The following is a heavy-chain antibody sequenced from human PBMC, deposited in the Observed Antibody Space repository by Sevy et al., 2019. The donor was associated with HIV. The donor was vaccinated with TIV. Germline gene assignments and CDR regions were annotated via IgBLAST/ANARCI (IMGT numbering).Heavy chain of an antibody. J-gene: IGHJ4*02. D-gene: IGHD2-15*01. Sequence: GGSLRLSCAASGFTFSSYGMHWVRQAPGKGLEWVAVISYDGSNKYYADSVKGRFTISRDNSKNTLYLQMNSLRAEDTAVYYCAKEESDIVVVVAATHGDYEWFYFDYWGQGTLVTVSS. V-gene: IGHV3-30*18. CDR1: GFTFSSYG. CDR3: AKEESDIVVVVAATHGDYEWFYFDY. CDR2: ISYDGSNK.